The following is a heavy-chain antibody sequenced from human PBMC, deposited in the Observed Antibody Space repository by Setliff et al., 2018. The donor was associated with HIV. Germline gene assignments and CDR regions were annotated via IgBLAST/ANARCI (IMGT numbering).Heavy chain of an antibody. CDR3: ERSGPVWFGEPPYYFDS. J-gene: IGHJ4*02. CDR1: GGSLSSTTYY. V-gene: IGHV4-39*07. Sequence: SETLSLTCTVSGGSLSSTTYYWGWIRQPPGKGLEWIGIIDYSGNTYYNPSLKSRITISVDMSKNQFSLKLSSVTAADTAVYYCERSGPVWFGEPPYYFDSWGLGTLVTVSS. D-gene: IGHD3-10*01. CDR2: IDYSGNT.